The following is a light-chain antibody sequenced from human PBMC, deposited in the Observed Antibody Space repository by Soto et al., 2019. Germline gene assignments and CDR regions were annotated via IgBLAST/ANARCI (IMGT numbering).Light chain of an antibody. CDR3: METARTHYPNA. Sequence: DLVLTQTPLSSPVTLGQPASISCRSSRSLVHSDGNTYLSWLQQRPGQPQRLLIYKIFNRFSEVPARFSGSEAGTDFTLKIIRVETEDVAVYYCMETARTHYPNAIGGADKVAIK. CDR2: KIF. V-gene: IGKV2-24*01. CDR1: RSLVHSDGNTY. J-gene: IGKJ4*01.